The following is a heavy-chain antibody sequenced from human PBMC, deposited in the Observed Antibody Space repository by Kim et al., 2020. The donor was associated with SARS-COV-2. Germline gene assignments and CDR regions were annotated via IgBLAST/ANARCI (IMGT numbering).Heavy chain of an antibody. Sequence: NIKYSQKFRSRVTRNWDTAASTAYMELSALTSEDTAVYYCERDLFHTGFDYWGQGTLVTVSS. CDR3: ERDLFHTGFDY. CDR2: NI. J-gene: IGHJ4*02. V-gene: IGHV1-3*01. D-gene: IGHD2-21*01.